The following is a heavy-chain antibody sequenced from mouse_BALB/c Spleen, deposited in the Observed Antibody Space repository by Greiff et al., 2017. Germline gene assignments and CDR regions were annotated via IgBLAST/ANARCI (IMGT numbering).Heavy chain of an antibody. V-gene: IGHV5-12-2*01. CDR3: ARQVHDCSPMDY. J-gene: IGHJ4*01. CDR2: ISNGGGST. D-gene: IGHD2-3*01. Sequence: EVKVVESGGGLVQPGGSLKLSCAASGFTFSSYTMSWVRQTPEKRLEWVAYISNGGGSTYYPDTVKGRFTISRDNAKNTLYLKMSSLNAEDTAMYYCARQVHDCSPMDYWGQGTSVTVSS. CDR1: GFTFSSYT.